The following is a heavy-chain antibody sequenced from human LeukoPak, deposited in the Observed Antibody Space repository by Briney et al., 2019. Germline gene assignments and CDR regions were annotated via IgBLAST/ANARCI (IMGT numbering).Heavy chain of an antibody. D-gene: IGHD3-10*01. CDR2: IYYSGST. Sequence: PSETLSLTCTVSGGSISGGSYYWAWIRQPPGKGLEWIVNIYYSGSTYYNPSLKSRVTLSVDTSKNQISLRLSFVTAADTAVYYCARRKAYGAGTYSPYYFDYWGQGTPVTVSS. CDR3: ARRKAYGAGTYSPYYFDY. J-gene: IGHJ4*02. CDR1: GGSISGGSYY. V-gene: IGHV4-39*01.